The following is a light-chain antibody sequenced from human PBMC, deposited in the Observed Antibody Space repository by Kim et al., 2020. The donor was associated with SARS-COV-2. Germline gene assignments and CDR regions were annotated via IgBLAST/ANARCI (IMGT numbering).Light chain of an antibody. CDR3: QHYGGSPPNT. J-gene: IGKJ5*01. Sequence: EIVLTQSPGTLSLSPGERATLSCRASQSVSSNYLAWYQQRRGQAPRLLIFDVSRRVTGIPDRFSGSGFGTDFTLTISRLEPEDFAVYHCQHYGGSPPNTFGQGTRLEIK. CDR2: DVS. V-gene: IGKV3-20*01. CDR1: QSVSSNY.